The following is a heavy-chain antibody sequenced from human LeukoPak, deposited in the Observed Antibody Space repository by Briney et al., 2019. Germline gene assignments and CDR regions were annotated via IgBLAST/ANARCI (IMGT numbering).Heavy chain of an antibody. V-gene: IGHV3-7*01. CDR2: IKQDGSEK. CDR1: GFRFSSYG. CDR3: ARELPGCSSGSCYHDPRHYYYYYMDV. J-gene: IGHJ6*03. D-gene: IGHD2-2*01. Sequence: PGGSLRLSCAASGFRFSSYGMHWVRQAPGKGLEWVANIKQDGSEKYYVDSVEGRFTISRDNAKNSLYLQMNSLRAEDTAVYFCARELPGCSSGSCYHDPRHYYYYYMDVWGKGTTVTISS.